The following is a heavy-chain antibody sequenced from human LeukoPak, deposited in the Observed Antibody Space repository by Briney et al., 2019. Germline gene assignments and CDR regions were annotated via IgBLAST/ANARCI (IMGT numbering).Heavy chain of an antibody. Sequence: GGSLRLSCAASGFTFDDYGMSWVRQAPGRGLEWVASISYDGRDKYYVDSVKGRFFISKDSSMSTLYLDMNSLRPEDTALYYCVRDLYSRSPYFDVWGQGTLVTVSS. D-gene: IGHD2-21*01. V-gene: IGHV3-30*03. CDR3: VRDLYSRSPYFDV. CDR2: ISYDGRDK. J-gene: IGHJ4*02. CDR1: GFTFDDYG.